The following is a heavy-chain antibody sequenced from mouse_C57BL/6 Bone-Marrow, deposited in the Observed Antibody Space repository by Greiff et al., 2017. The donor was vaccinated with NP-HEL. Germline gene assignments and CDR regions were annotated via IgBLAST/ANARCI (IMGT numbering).Heavy chain of an antibody. CDR3: ARITTVVAHWYFDV. D-gene: IGHD1-1*01. Sequence: EVQVVESGPGLVKPSQSLSLTCSVTGYSITSGYYWNWIRQFPGNKLEWMGYISYDGSNKYNPSLKNRISITRDTSKNQFFLKLNSVTTEDTATYYCARITTVVAHWYFDVWGTGTTVTVSS. V-gene: IGHV3-6*01. CDR2: ISYDGSN. J-gene: IGHJ1*03. CDR1: GYSITSGYY.